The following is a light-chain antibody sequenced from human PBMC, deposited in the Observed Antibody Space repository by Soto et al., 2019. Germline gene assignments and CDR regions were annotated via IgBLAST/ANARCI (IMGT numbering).Light chain of an antibody. Sequence: EIVLTQSPGSLSFSPGERATLSCRGSQSVSSSYLAWYQQKPGQAPRLLIYGASSRATGIPDRFSGSGSGTDFTLTISRLEPEDFAAYYCQHYGAAPITFGRGTKVDIK. CDR3: QHYGAAPIT. CDR2: GAS. CDR1: QSVSSSY. J-gene: IGKJ4*01. V-gene: IGKV3-20*01.